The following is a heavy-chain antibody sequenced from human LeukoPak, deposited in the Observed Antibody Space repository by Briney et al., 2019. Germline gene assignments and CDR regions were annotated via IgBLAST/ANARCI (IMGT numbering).Heavy chain of an antibody. CDR3: ARVLSSSWFDAFDI. Sequence: GGSLRLSCAASGFTFSSYAMSWVRQAPGKGLEWVANIKQDGSEKYYVDSVKGRFTISRDNAKNSLYLQMNSLRAEDTAVYYCARVLSSSWFDAFDIWGQGTMVTVSS. CDR2: IKQDGSEK. CDR1: GFTFSSYA. V-gene: IGHV3-7*01. J-gene: IGHJ3*02. D-gene: IGHD6-13*01.